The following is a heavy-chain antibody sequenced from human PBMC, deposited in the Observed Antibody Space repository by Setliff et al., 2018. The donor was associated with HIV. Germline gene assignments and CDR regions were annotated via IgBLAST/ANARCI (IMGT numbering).Heavy chain of an antibody. CDR2: IIPIFDAS. Sequence: SVKVSCKASGDTFSRYAISWVRQAPGQGLEWMGRIIPIFDASNYAQKFQGRVTITADKSTSTAYMELSSLRSEDTAMYYCARDAGYSGSAWNYWGQGTLVTVSS. V-gene: IGHV1-69*06. CDR1: GDTFSRYA. CDR3: ARDAGYSGSAWNY. J-gene: IGHJ4*02. D-gene: IGHD5-12*01.